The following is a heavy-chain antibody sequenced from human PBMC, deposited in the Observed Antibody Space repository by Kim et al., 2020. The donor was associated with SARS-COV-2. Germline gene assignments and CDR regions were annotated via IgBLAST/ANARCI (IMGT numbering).Heavy chain of an antibody. CDR2: IYYSGST. CDR1: GGSISSYY. CDR3: ARAAIGHYYDSSGPFDY. J-gene: IGHJ4*02. Sequence: SETLSLTCTVSGGSISSYYWSWIRQPPGKGLEWIGYIYYSGSTNYNPSLKSRVTISVDTSKNQFSLKLSSATAADTAVYYCARAAIGHYYDSSGPFDYWGQGTLVTVSS. V-gene: IGHV4-59*01. D-gene: IGHD3-22*01.